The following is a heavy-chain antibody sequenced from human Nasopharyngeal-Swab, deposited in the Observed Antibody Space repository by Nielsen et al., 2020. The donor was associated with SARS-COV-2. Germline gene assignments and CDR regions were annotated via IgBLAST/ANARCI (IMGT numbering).Heavy chain of an antibody. J-gene: IGHJ4*02. Sequence: TLSLTCTVSGGSISSGSYYWSWIRQPAGKGLEWIGRIYTSGSTNYNPSLKSRVTISVDTSKNQFSLKLSSVTAADTAVYYCARDPGNYFDYWGQGTLVTVSS. CDR2: IYTSGST. CDR3: ARDPGNYFDY. D-gene: IGHD6-13*01. V-gene: IGHV4-61*02. CDR1: GGSISSGSYY.